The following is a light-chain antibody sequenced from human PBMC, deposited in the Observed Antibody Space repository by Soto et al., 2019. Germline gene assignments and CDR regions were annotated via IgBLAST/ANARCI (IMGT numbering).Light chain of an antibody. CDR2: AAS. CDR1: QGISSY. Sequence: DIQLTXSPSFLSASXXXRVTITCRASQGISSYLAWYQQKPGIAPKLLIYAASTLQSGVPSRFSGSGSGTEFTLTISSLLPEDFATYYCQQVKSYPLTFGGGTKVEIK. CDR3: QQVKSYPLT. V-gene: IGKV1-9*01. J-gene: IGKJ4*01.